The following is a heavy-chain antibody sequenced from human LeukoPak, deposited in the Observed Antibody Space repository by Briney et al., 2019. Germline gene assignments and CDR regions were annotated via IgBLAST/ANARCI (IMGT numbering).Heavy chain of an antibody. Sequence: SETLSLTCTVSGGSISSYYWSWIRQPPGKGLEWIGYIYYSGSTNYNPSLKSRVTISVDTSKNQFSLKLSSVTAADTAVYYCARAYRGGDCYPDYWGQGTLVTVSS. CDR1: GGSISSYY. V-gene: IGHV4-59*01. J-gene: IGHJ4*02. CDR3: ARAYRGGDCYPDY. CDR2: IYYSGST. D-gene: IGHD2-21*02.